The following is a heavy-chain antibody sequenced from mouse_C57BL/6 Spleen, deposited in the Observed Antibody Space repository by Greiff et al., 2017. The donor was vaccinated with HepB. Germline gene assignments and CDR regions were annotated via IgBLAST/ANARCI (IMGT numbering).Heavy chain of an antibody. CDR3: ARYPYAMDY. J-gene: IGHJ4*01. Sequence: QVQLQQSGPELVKPGASVKLSCKASGYTFTSYDINWVKQRPGQGLEWIGWIYPRYGSTKYNEKFKGKATLTVDTSSSTAYMELHSLTSEDSAVYFCARYPYAMDYWGQGTSVTVSS. V-gene: IGHV1-85*01. CDR2: IYPRYGST. CDR1: GYTFTSYD.